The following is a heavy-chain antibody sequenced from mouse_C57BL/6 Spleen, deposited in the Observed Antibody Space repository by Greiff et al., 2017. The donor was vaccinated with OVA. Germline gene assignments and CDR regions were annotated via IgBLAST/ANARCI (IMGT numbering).Heavy chain of an antibody. J-gene: IGHJ4*01. CDR2: IHPNSGST. CDR3: ARSGDYDAEAMDY. CDR1: GYTFTSYW. Sequence: QVQLKQPGAELVKPGASVKLSCKASGYTFTSYWMHWVKQRPGQGLEWIGMIHPNSGSTNYNEKFKSKATLTVDKSSSTAYMQLSSLTSEDSAVYYCARSGDYDAEAMDYWGQGTSVTVSS. D-gene: IGHD2-4*01. V-gene: IGHV1-64*01.